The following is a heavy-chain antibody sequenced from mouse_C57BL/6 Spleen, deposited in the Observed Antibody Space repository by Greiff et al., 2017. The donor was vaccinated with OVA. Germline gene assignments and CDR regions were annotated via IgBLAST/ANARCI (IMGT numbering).Heavy chain of an antibody. CDR1: GYTFTDYY. CDR3: ARPYDYDGGFAY. V-gene: IGHV1-26*01. Sequence: VQLQQSGPELVKPGASVKISCKASGYTFTDYYMNWVKQSHGKSLEWIGDINPNNGGTSYNQKFKGKATLTVDKSSSTADMELRSLTSEDAAVYYCARPYDYDGGFAYWGQGTLVTVSA. D-gene: IGHD2-4*01. J-gene: IGHJ3*01. CDR2: INPNNGGT.